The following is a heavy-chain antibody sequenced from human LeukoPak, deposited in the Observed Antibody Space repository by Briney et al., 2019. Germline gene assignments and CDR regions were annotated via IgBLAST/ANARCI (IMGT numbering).Heavy chain of an antibody. D-gene: IGHD2-15*01. CDR2: IIPILGIA. V-gene: IGHV1-69*04. J-gene: IGHJ4*02. CDR1: GGTFSSYA. CDR3: ARDLGIGGAAANPDDY. Sequence: SVKVSCKASGGTFSSYAISWVRQAPGQGLEWTGRIIPILGIANYAQKFQGRVTITADKSTSTAYMELSSLRSEDTAVYYCARDLGIGGAAANPDDYWGQGTLVTVSS.